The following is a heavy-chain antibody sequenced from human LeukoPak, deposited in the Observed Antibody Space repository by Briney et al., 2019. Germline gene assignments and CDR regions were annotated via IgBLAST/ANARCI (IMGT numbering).Heavy chain of an antibody. V-gene: IGHV3-49*04. CDR3: TVVVPAAINWFDP. J-gene: IGHJ5*02. CDR1: GFTFSSYA. CDR2: IRSKAYGGTT. D-gene: IGHD2-2*01. Sequence: PGGSLRLSCAASGFTFSSYAMSWVRQAPGKGLEWVGFIRSKAYGGTTEYAASVKGRFTISRDDSKSIAYLQMNSLKTEDTAVYYCTVVVPAAINWFDPWGQGTLVTVSS.